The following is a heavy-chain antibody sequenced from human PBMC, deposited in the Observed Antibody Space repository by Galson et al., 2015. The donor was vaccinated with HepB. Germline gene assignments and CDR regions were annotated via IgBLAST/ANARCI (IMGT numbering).Heavy chain of an antibody. CDR1: GGSFSGYY. J-gene: IGHJ4*02. D-gene: IGHD3-9*01. Sequence: ETLSLTCAVYGGSFSGYYWSWIRQPPGKGLEWIGEINHSGSTNYNPSLKSRVTISVDTSKNQFSLKLSSVTAADTAVYYCAIRDILTGNGDYWGQGTLVTVSS. V-gene: IGHV4-34*01. CDR3: AIRDILTGNGDY. CDR2: INHSGST.